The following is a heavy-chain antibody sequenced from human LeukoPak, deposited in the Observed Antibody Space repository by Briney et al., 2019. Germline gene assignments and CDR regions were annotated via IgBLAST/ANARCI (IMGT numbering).Heavy chain of an antibody. CDR2: ISSSGSTI. V-gene: IGHV3-48*03. Sequence: PGGSLRLSCAASGFTFSSYEMNWVRQAPGKGLEWVSYISSSGSTIYYADSVKGRFTISRDNAKNSLYLQMKSLRADDTAVYYCARVGKNGWDFDHWGQGTLVTVSS. CDR3: ARVGKNGWDFDH. D-gene: IGHD6-19*01. CDR1: GFTFSSYE. J-gene: IGHJ4*02.